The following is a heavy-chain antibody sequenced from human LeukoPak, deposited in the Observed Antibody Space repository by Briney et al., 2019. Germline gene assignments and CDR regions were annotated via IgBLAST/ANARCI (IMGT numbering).Heavy chain of an antibody. V-gene: IGHV3-74*01. J-gene: IGHJ5*02. D-gene: IGHD6-13*01. CDR2: INSDGSST. Sequence: GGSLRLSCAASGFTLSSYWMHWVRQAPGKGLVWVSRINSDGSSTSYADSVKGRFTISRDNAKNTLYLQMNSLRAEDTAVYYCARDLGSSWSYNWFDPWGQGTLVTASS. CDR1: GFTLSSYW. CDR3: ARDLGSSWSYNWFDP.